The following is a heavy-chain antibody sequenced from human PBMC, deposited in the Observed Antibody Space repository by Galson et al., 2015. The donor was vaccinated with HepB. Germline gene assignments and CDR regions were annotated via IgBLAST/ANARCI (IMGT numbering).Heavy chain of an antibody. Sequence: QSGAEVKKPGESLRISCQASGYTFTSYWIGWVRQMPGKGLEWMGIIYPGDSDTRYSPSFQGQVTISADKSISTAYLQWTSLQASDSGIYYCARQINYYHGMDVWGQGTSVTVSS. CDR2: IYPGDSDT. CDR1: GYTFTSYW. CDR3: ARQINYYHGMDV. V-gene: IGHV5-51*01. J-gene: IGHJ6*02.